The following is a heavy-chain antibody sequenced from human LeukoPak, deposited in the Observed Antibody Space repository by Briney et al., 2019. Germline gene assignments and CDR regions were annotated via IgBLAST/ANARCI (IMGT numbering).Heavy chain of an antibody. Sequence: GGSLRLSCAASGFTFSSYSMNWVRQAPGKGLEWVANIKQDGSEKNYVDSVKGRFTISRDNAKNSLYLQMNSLRVEDTAVYYCARDLDSYGWFDYWGQGTLVTVSS. V-gene: IGHV3-7*01. D-gene: IGHD5-18*01. CDR1: GFTFSSYS. J-gene: IGHJ4*02. CDR2: IKQDGSEK. CDR3: ARDLDSYGWFDY.